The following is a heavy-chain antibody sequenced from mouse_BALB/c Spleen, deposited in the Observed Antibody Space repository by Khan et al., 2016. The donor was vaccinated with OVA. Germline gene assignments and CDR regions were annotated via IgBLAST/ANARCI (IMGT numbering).Heavy chain of an antibody. CDR1: GYTFTTAG. CDR3: ARVGAGYNRSDGGAMDY. J-gene: IGHJ4*01. CDR2: INTHSGVP. Sequence: QIQLVQSGPELKKPGATVRISCKASGYTFTTAGIQWVQKMPGKGLKWIGWINTHSGVPKYAEDFKGRFAFSLDISANTAYLQLTNLTYEDTATYFDARVGAGYNRSDGGAMDYWGQGTSVTVSS. V-gene: IGHV9-4*02. D-gene: IGHD1-2*01.